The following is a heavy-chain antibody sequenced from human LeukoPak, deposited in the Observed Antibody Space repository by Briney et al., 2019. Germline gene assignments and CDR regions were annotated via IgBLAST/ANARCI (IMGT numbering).Heavy chain of an antibody. CDR1: GGPISSGTYY. CDR2: IYYSGST. CDR3: ARVTGYMTEDYFDC. D-gene: IGHD6-13*01. V-gene: IGHV4-61*01. Sequence: SETLSLTCTVSGGPISSGTYYWGWIRQPPGKGLEWIGYIYYSGSTNYNPSLKSRVTISVDTSKNQFSLWLSSVTAADTAVYYCARVTGYMTEDYFDCWGQGTLITVSS. J-gene: IGHJ4*02.